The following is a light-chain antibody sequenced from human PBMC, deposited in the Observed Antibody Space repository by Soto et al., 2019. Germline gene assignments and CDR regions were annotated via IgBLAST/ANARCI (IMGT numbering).Light chain of an antibody. Sequence: QSALTQSASVSGSPGQSITISCTGTTSDVGGYNYVSWYQQHPDKAPKLIIYEVSSRPSGVSNRFSGSKSGNTASLTISGLQTEDEADYYCSSYSSSTTLVVFGGGTKVTVL. CDR1: TSDVGGYNY. V-gene: IGLV2-14*01. CDR3: SSYSSSTTLVV. CDR2: EVS. J-gene: IGLJ2*01.